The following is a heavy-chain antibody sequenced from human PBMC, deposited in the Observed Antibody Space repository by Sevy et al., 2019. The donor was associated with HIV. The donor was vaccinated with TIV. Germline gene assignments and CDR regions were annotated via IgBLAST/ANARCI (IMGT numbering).Heavy chain of an antibody. V-gene: IGHV1-3*01. CDR2: VNARTGDT. Sequence: ASVKVSCKASGYTFTSYIIYWVRQAPGQSLEWMGWVNARTGDTKYSQKFQGRVSNTRDTSASTAYMELNSLRSEDTAVYYCARDFCSGGSCYSAFVYWGQGTLVTVSS. D-gene: IGHD2-15*01. CDR3: ARDFCSGGSCYSAFVY. CDR1: GYTFTSYI. J-gene: IGHJ4*02.